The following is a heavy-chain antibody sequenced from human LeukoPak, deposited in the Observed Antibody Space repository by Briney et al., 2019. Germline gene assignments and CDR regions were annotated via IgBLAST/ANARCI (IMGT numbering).Heavy chain of an antibody. CDR2: ISSSGSTI. CDR1: GFTFSDYY. D-gene: IGHD6-13*01. CDR3: ARDLQQLVPFDY. J-gene: IGHJ4*02. Sequence: GGSLRLSCAASGFTFSDYYTSWIRQAPGKGLEWVSYISSSGSTIYYADSVKGRFTISRDNAKNSLYLQMNSLRAEDTAVYYCARDLQQLVPFDYWGQGTLVTVSS. V-gene: IGHV3-11*01.